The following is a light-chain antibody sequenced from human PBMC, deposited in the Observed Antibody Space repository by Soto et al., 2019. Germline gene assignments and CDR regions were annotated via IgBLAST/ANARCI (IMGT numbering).Light chain of an antibody. V-gene: IGKV3-11*01. CDR1: QSVSSY. CDR3: QQRSNWPLLT. J-gene: IGKJ4*01. CDR2: DAS. Sequence: EMVMTQSPAILSVSPGESATLSCRASQSVSSYLAWYQQKPGQAPRLLIYDASNRATGIPARFSGSGSGTDFTLTISSLEPEDFAVYYCQQRSNWPLLTFGGGTKVEIK.